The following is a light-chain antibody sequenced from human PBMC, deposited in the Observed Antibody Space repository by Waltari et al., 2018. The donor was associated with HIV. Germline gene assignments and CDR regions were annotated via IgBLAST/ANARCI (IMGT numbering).Light chain of an antibody. CDR1: QSVSSTS. CDR3: QRYGRSRT. CDR2: SAS. J-gene: IGKJ1*01. V-gene: IGKV3-20*01. Sequence: IVLTQSPGTLSLSPGEKATLSCRASQSVSSTSLAWYQQKPGQSPRLLIYSASTRANGIPDRFSGSVSGTDFSLTISRLDPEDFAVYYCQRYGRSRTFGQGTKVEIK.